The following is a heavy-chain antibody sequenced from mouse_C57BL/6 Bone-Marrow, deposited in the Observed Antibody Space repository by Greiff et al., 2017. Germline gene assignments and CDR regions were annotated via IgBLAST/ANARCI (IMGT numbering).Heavy chain of an antibody. CDR3: ERRWYYGSSPYWYFDV. CDR1: GYTFTTYP. J-gene: IGHJ1*03. Sequence: QVQLQQSGAELVKPGASVKMSCKASGYTFTTYPIEWMKQNHGKSLEWIGNFHPYNDDTKYNEKFKGKATLTVEKSSSTVYLELSRLTSDDSAVYYCERRWYYGSSPYWYFDVWGTGTTVTVSS. CDR2: FHPYNDDT. D-gene: IGHD1-1*01. V-gene: IGHV1-47*01.